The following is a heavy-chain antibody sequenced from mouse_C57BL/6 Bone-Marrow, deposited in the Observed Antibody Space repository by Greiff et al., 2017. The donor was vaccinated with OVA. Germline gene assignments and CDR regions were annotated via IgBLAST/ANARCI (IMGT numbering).Heavy chain of an antibody. J-gene: IGHJ2*01. D-gene: IGHD1-1*01. CDR1: GYTFTSYW. V-gene: IGHV1-55*01. Sequence: QVQLQQPGAELVKPGASVKMSCKASGYTFTSYWITWVKQRPGQGLEWIGDIYPGSGSTNYNEKFKSKATLTVDTSSSTANMQISSLTSEDSAVYYCERSLYGNRSDYWGQGTTLTVSS. CDR3: ERSLYGNRSDY. CDR2: IYPGSGST.